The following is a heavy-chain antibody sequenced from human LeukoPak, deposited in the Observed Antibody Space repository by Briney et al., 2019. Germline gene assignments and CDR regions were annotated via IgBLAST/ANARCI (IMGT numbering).Heavy chain of an antibody. Sequence: SETLSLTCTVPGGSISSSSYYWGWIRQPPGKGLEWIGSIYYSGSTYYNPSLKSRVTISVDTSKNQFSLKLSSVTAADTAVYYCASRRILSRWKVGATMYSAFDIWGQGTMVTVSS. CDR1: GGSISSSSYY. CDR3: ASRRILSRWKVGATMYSAFDI. J-gene: IGHJ3*02. V-gene: IGHV4-39*01. CDR2: IYYSGST. D-gene: IGHD1-26*01.